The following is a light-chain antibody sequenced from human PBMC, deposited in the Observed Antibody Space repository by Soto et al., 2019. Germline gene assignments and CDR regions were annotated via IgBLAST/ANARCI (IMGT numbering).Light chain of an antibody. CDR2: GAS. CDR3: QQYGISIT. Sequence: EIVLTQSPGTLSLSPGERATLSCRASQTVSSNSLAWYQQKPGQAPRLLIYGASSRATGIPDRFSGSGSGTEFTLTISRLEPEDSAVDHCQQYGISITFGQGTRLEI. V-gene: IGKV3-20*01. J-gene: IGKJ5*01. CDR1: QTVSSNS.